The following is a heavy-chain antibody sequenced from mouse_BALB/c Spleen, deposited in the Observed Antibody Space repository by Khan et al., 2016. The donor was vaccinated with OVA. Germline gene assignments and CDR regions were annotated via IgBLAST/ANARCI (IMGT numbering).Heavy chain of an antibody. V-gene: IGHV3-2*02. CDR1: GYSITSDYA. CDR3: ARDGSRYNYAMDY. J-gene: IGHJ4*01. CDR2: ISSSGST. Sequence: EVQLQESGPGLVKPSQSLSLTCTVTGYSITSDYAWNWIRQFPGNKLEWMGFISSSGSTYYNPALKSRISITRDTSKNQFFLQLNSATTEDTAKYCCARDGSRYNYAMDYWGQGTSVTVSS. D-gene: IGHD2-3*01.